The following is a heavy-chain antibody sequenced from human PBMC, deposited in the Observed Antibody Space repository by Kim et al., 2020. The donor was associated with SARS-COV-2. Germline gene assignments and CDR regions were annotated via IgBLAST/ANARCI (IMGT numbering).Heavy chain of an antibody. V-gene: IGHV3-33*01. CDR2: IWHSGSD. D-gene: IGHD6-6*01. CDR1: GFTFRNYA. CDR3: ARGALTTRPDY. Sequence: GGSLRLSCAASGFTFRNYAMHWVRQAPGKGLEWVAIIWHSGSDYEESVKGRFTISRDDSKSTLFLQMSSLRVEDTAVYFCARGALTTRPDYWGRGALVTVSS. J-gene: IGHJ4*02.